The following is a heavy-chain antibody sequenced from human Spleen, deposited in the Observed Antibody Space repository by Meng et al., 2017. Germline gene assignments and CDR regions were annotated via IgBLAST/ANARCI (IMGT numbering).Heavy chain of an antibody. Sequence: GGSLRLSCAASGFTVSSNYMNWVRQAPGKGLEWVSFIYTGGSTYYADSVKGRFTISRDNSKNTLYLQMNSLRTENTAVYYCARQGGTYGTTFGMDVWGQGTTVTVSS. CDR3: ARQGGTYGTTFGMDV. J-gene: IGHJ6*02. CDR2: IYTGGST. V-gene: IGHV3-53*01. D-gene: IGHD3-16*01. CDR1: GFTVSSNY.